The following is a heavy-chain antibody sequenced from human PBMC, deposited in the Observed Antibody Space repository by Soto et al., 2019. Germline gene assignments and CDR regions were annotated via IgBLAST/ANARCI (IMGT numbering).Heavy chain of an antibody. Sequence: GGSLRLSCAASGFTFSSYAMSWVRQAPGKGLEWVSVISGSGGSTYYADSVKGRFTISGDNSKNTLYLQMNSLRAEDTAVYYCAKVVGLGYCSGGSCYSAAWAGDKNWFDPWGQGTLVTVSS. CDR3: AKVVGLGYCSGGSCYSAAWAGDKNWFDP. V-gene: IGHV3-23*01. J-gene: IGHJ5*02. D-gene: IGHD2-15*01. CDR1: GFTFSSYA. CDR2: ISGSGGST.